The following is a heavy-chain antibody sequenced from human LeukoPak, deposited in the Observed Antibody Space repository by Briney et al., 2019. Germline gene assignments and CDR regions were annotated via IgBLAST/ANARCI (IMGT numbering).Heavy chain of an antibody. CDR1: GGSISCYY. V-gene: IGHV4-59*01. CDR3: ARVVREMSTLRFDP. CDR2: IYYSGST. J-gene: IGHJ5*02. Sequence: SETLSLTCTASGGSISCYYWSWIRQPPGKGLEWIGYIYYSGSTNYNPSLKSRVTISVDTSKNQFSLKLSSVTAADTAVYYCARVVREMSTLRFDPWGQGTLVTVSS. D-gene: IGHD5-24*01.